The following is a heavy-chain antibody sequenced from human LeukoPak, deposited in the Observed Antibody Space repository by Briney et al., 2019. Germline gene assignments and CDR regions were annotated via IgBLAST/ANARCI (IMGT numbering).Heavy chain of an antibody. CDR3: ARNTSGFKLGDAFDI. D-gene: IGHD3-22*01. CDR1: GFTFSSYA. V-gene: IGHV3-23*01. J-gene: IGHJ3*02. Sequence: GGSLRPSCAASGFTFSSYAMTWVRQAPGKGLEWISAISGSAYSTSYADSVKGRFTISRDNSKNTFYLQMNSLRAEDTAIYYCARNTSGFKLGDAFDIWGQGTMVTVSS. CDR2: ISGSAYST.